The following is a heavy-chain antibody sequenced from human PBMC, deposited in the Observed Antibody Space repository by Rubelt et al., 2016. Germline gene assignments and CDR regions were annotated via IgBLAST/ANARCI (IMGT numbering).Heavy chain of an antibody. D-gene: IGHD4-17*01. J-gene: IGHJ4*02. CDR2: ISGSGGST. CDR1: GFTFSTYA. CDR3: AKATVTTTNFDY. V-gene: IGHV3-23*04. Sequence: EVQLVESGGGLVQPGGSLRLSCAASGFTFSTYAMSWVRQAPGKGLEWVSAISGSGGSTYYADSVKGRFPTPRANSKNTLYLQMNSLGAEDTAVYYCAKATVTTTNFDYWGQGTLVTVSS.